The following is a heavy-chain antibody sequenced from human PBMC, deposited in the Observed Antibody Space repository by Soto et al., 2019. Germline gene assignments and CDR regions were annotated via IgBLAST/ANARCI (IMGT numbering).Heavy chain of an antibody. CDR3: ARDSPISRVVILDSYSGNDV. V-gene: IGHV4-30-4*08. CDR1: GGSINNGDNY. D-gene: IGHD3-10*01. J-gene: IGHJ6*02. Sequence: PSETLSLTCTVSGGSINNGDNYWSWVRQAPGKGLEWIGYIYNSGSMYYIPSLNSRVTISVDTSKNQFSLRLTSVTAADTALDYCARDSPISRVVILDSYSGNDVWGPGTSVTVSS. CDR2: IYNSGSM.